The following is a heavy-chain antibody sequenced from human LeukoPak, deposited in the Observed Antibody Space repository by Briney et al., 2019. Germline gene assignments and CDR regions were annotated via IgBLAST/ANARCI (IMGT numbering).Heavy chain of an antibody. J-gene: IGHJ4*02. CDR3: EKDRVVVPAHGDY. D-gene: IGHD2-2*01. V-gene: IGHV3-30*02. CDR2: IRYDGSNK. CDR1: GFTFSSYG. Sequence: PGGSLRLSCAASGFTFSSYGVHWVRQAPGKGLEWVAFIRYDGSNKYYADSVKGRFTISRDNSKNTLYLQMNSLRAEDTAVYYCEKDRVVVPAHGDYWGQGTLVTVSS.